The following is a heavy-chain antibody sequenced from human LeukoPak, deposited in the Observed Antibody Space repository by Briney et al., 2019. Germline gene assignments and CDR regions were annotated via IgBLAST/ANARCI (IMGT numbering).Heavy chain of an antibody. CDR3: ARVAGGVGATNGIDY. V-gene: IGHV3-48*01. Sequence: GGSLRLSCAASGFTFSSYSMNWARQAPGKGLEWVSYISSSSSTIYYADSVKGRFTISRDNAKNSLYLQMNSLRAEDTAVYYCARVAGGVGATNGIDYWGQGTLVTVSS. J-gene: IGHJ4*02. CDR2: ISSSSSTI. D-gene: IGHD1-26*01. CDR1: GFTFSSYS.